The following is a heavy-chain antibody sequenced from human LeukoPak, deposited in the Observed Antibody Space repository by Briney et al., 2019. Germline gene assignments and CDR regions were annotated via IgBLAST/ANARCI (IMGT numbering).Heavy chain of an antibody. V-gene: IGHV3-30*02. J-gene: IGHJ5*02. CDR2: IRYDGSNK. Sequence: GGSLRLSCAASGFTFSSYGMHWVRQAPGKGLEWVAFIRYDGSNKYYADSVKGRFTISRDNSKNTLYLQMNSLRAEDTAVYYCAKEARRYCSSTSCWWFDPWGQGTLVTVSS. CDR3: AKEARRYCSSTSCWWFDP. CDR1: GFTFSSYG. D-gene: IGHD2-2*01.